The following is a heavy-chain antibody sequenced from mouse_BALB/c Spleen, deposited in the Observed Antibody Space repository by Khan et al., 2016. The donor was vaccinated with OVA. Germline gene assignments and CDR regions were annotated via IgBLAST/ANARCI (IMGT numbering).Heavy chain of an antibody. CDR1: GLNIKDNY. Sequence: EVQLQQSGAELVKSGATVKLSCKASGLNIKDNYMHWLTQWTEQGLEWIGWIDPPNGNTKYDQKFQGKATITADTSSNTAYQQLNRLTSKDTAVYYCAISARKWGEGTTLTVSS. CDR2: IDPPNGNT. D-gene: IGHD6-1*01. J-gene: IGHJ2*01. V-gene: IGHV14-3*02. CDR3: AISARK.